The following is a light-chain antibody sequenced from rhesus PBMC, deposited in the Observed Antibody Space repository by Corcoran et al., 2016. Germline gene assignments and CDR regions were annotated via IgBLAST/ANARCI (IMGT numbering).Light chain of an antibody. CDR3: GSYAGSNTLI. CDR1: SSDIGGYND. J-gene: IGLJ1*01. CDR2: EVS. Sequence: QAALTQHRSVSGSPGQWVTIPCPGSSSDIGGYNDVSWYQQHPGTAPKLMIYEVSSRPSGVSDRLSGSKSGNTASLPISGLQAGDEADYYCGSYAGSNTLISGAGTRLTVL. V-gene: IGLV2-32*02.